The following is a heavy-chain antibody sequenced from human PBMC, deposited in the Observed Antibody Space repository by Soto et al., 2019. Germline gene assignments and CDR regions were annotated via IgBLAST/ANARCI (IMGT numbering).Heavy chain of an antibody. Sequence: SGGALRLSFGASGFTFRSYSIKWGRPAPGEGLGVVSYISSSSSTIYYADSVKGRFTISRDNAKNSLYLQMNSLRDEDTAVYYCARDPDFWSGYPWSEYYGMDVWGQGTTVTVSS. D-gene: IGHD3-3*01. CDR3: ARDPDFWSGYPWSEYYGMDV. CDR1: GFTFRSYS. CDR2: ISSSSSTI. J-gene: IGHJ6*02. V-gene: IGHV3-48*02.